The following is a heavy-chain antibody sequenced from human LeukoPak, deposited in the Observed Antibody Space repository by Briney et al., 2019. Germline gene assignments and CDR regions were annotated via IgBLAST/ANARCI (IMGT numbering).Heavy chain of an antibody. V-gene: IGHV4-39*07. CDR3: ARDFNPMIAAWGFDP. CDR1: GGSISSSSYY. J-gene: IGHJ5*02. CDR2: IYYSGST. Sequence: PSETLSLTCTVSGGSISSSSYYWGWIRQPPGKGLEWIGSIYYSGSTYYNPSLKSRVTISVDTSKNQFSLKLSSVTAADTAVYYCARDFNPMIAAWGFDPWGQGTLVTVSS. D-gene: IGHD3-22*01.